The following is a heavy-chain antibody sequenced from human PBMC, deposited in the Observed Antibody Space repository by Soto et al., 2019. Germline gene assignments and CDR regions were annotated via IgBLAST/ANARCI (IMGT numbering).Heavy chain of an antibody. CDR1: GASLSDNY. J-gene: IGHJ5*02. Sequence: QVHLQQWGAGLLKPSETLSLTFAVYGASLSDNYCNWLRQPPGKGLEWIGEINHNGNTNYNPSLRSRVTIPIDTSKNQLVLNLRSVSAADTAVYYCARGRGELDAWGQGTTVTVSS. CDR3: ARGRGELDA. CDR2: INHNGNT. D-gene: IGHD2-21*01. V-gene: IGHV4-34*01.